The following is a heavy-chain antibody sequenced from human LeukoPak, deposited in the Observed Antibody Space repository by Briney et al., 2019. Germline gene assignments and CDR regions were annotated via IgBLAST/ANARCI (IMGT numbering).Heavy chain of an antibody. CDR2: IYYSGST. Sequence: SETLSLICTVSGGSISSYYWSWIRQPPGKGLEWIGYIYYSGSTNYNPSLKSRVTISVDTSKNQFSLKLSSVTAADTAVYYRARGRYGDAFDIWGQGTMVTVSS. CDR1: GGSISSYY. V-gene: IGHV4-59*01. D-gene: IGHD3-9*01. CDR3: ARGRYGDAFDI. J-gene: IGHJ3*02.